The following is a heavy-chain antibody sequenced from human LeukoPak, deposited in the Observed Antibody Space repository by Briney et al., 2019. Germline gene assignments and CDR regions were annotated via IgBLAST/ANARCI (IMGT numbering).Heavy chain of an antibody. J-gene: IGHJ6*02. CDR2: INQDGSEK. CDR3: VRDMDV. CDR1: GFTLRTYW. Sequence: GGSLRLSCAASGFTLRTYWMTWVRQAPGKGLEWVANINQDGSEKNYVDSVKGRFTISRDNAENSLYLQMNSLRVEDTAVYYCVRDMDVWGQGTTVTVSS. V-gene: IGHV3-7*03.